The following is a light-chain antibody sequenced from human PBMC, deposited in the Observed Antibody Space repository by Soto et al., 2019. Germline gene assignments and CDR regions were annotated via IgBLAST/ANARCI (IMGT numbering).Light chain of an antibody. CDR1: QSVSSY. V-gene: IGKV3-11*01. Sequence: EIVLTQSPATLSLSPGEGATLSCRASQSVSSYLAWYQQKPGQAPRLLIYDASNRATGIPARFSGSGSGTDSTLTISSLEAEDFAVYYCQQRSNWRWLTFGGGTKVDIK. CDR2: DAS. CDR3: QQRSNWRWLT. J-gene: IGKJ4*01.